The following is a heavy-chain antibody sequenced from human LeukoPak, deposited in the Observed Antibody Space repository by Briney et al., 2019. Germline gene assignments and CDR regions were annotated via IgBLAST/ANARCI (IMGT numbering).Heavy chain of an antibody. CDR2: ISGRGGTT. V-gene: IGHV3-23*01. D-gene: IGHD5/OR15-5a*01. CDR3: TKGPHHDPLHYFDY. J-gene: IGHJ4*02. Sequence: PGGSLRLSCAASGFTFNTYAMSWVRQAPGKGLEWVSGISGRGGTTYYADSVKGRFTISRDHSKNTLYLQMNSLRAEDTAVYYCTKGPHHDPLHYFDYWGQGTLVTVSS. CDR1: GFTFNTYA.